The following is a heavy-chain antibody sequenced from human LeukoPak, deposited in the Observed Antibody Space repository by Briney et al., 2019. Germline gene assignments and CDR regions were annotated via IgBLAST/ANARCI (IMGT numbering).Heavy chain of an antibody. D-gene: IGHD2-2*03. CDR3: ARRGGYCSSTSCYYDY. J-gene: IGHJ4*02. CDR2: INPSGGST. V-gene: IGHV1-46*01. CDR1: GCTFTSYY. Sequence: EASVKVSCKASGCTFTSYYMHWVRQAPGQGLEWMGIINPSGGSTSYAQKFQGRVTMTRDTSTSTVYMELSSLRSEDTAVYYCARRGGYCSSTSCYYDYWGQGTLVTVSS.